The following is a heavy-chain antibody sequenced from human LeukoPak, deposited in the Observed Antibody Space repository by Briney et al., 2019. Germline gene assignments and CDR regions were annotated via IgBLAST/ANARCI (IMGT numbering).Heavy chain of an antibody. J-gene: IGHJ4*02. CDR3: ARGRDGYKY. V-gene: IGHV3-11*01. CDR1: RFTFSDYY. D-gene: IGHD5-24*01. Sequence: PGGSLRLSCAASRFTFSDYYMSWIRQAPGKGLEWLSYISSRGKTTHFADSVKGRFSVSRDNTNNTLYVQMNSLRAEDTAVYFCARGRDGYKYWGQGTLVTVSS. CDR2: ISSRGKTT.